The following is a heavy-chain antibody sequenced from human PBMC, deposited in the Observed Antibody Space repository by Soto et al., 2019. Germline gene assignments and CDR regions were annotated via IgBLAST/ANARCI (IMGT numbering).Heavy chain of an antibody. CDR2: TYQSGSA. Sequence: SETLSLTCTVSGGSISSGGYSWTWIRQSPGKGLEWIGYTYQSGSAYYNPSLKSRVTISVDRSKNQFSLNLTSVTAADTAVYYCARDYYGMDVWGQGATVTVYS. CDR1: GGSISSGGYS. J-gene: IGHJ6*02. V-gene: IGHV4-30-2*06. CDR3: ARDYYGMDV.